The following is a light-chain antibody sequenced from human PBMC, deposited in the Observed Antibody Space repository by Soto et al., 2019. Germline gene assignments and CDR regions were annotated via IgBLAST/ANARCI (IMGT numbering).Light chain of an antibody. J-gene: IGLJ1*01. Sequence: QSVLTQPASVSGSPGQSITISCTGTSIDVGVYNYVSWYQQHPGKVPKLMIYDVSNRPSGVSNRFSGSKSGNTASLTISGLQAEDEADYYCSSYTSSSTPYVFGTGTKVTVL. CDR1: SIDVGVYNY. CDR2: DVS. V-gene: IGLV2-14*01. CDR3: SSYTSSSTPYV.